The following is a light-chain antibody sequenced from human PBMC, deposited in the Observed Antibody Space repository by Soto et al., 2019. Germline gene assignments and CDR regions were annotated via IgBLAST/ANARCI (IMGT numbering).Light chain of an antibody. CDR1: QSVNSW. CDR3: QHYNSYSEA. J-gene: IGKJ1*01. V-gene: IGKV1-5*01. CDR2: DAS. Sequence: DIQMTQSPSTLSGSVGDRVTITCRASQSVNSWLAWYQQRPGKAPKLLIYDASTLESGVPSRFSGSGSGTEFTLTISSLQPDEFATYYCQHYNSYSEAFGQGTKVDIK.